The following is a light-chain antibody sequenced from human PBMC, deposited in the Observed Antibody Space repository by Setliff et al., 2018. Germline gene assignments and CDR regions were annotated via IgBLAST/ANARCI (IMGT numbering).Light chain of an antibody. V-gene: IGLV2-14*03. CDR1: NSDVGAYNY. CDR2: DVS. Sequence: QSALTQPASVSGSPGQSITISCTGTNSDVGAYNYVSWYQRHPGEAPKLLLYDVSNRPSGISHRFSGSKSGSTASLTISELQAEDEADYFCSSYTNSRTVIFGGGTKVTVL. J-gene: IGLJ2*01. CDR3: SSYTNSRTVI.